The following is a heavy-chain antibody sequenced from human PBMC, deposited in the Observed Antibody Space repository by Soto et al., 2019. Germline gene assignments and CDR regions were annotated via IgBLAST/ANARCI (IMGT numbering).Heavy chain of an antibody. J-gene: IGHJ4*02. D-gene: IGHD2-15*01. V-gene: IGHV1-8*01. CDR3: ARRPHCSGGICYYGLDN. CDR2: MNPDSGHA. Sequence: ASVEVSCKASGYTFTNSDINWVRQAPGQGLEWMGCMNPDSGHAAYAQKFQGRVTLTTSTSTSTVYMEMRSLGSEDTAVYYCARRPHCSGGICYYGLDNWGQGTLVTVSS. CDR1: GYTFTNSD.